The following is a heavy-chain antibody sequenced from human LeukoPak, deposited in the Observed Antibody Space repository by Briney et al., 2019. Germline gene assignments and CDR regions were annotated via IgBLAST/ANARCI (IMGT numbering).Heavy chain of an antibody. CDR2: ISSSSSYI. CDR1: GFTFSSYG. D-gene: IGHD5-12*01. Sequence: GGSLRLSCAASGFTFSSYGMNWVRQAPGKGLEWVSSISSSSSYIYYADSVKGRFTISRDNAKNPLYLQMNSPRAEDTAVYYCARGAGGYDSYYYYMDVWGKGTTVTVSS. J-gene: IGHJ6*03. V-gene: IGHV3-21*04. CDR3: ARGAGGYDSYYYYMDV.